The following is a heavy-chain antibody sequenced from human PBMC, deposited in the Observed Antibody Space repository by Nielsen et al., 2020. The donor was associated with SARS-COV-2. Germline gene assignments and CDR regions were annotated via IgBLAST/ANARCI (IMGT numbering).Heavy chain of an antibody. D-gene: IGHD4-17*01. J-gene: IGHJ6*02. CDR2: INHSGST. CDR3: ARGWTVTTFYYYYGMDV. V-gene: IGHV4-34*01. Sequence: WIRQPPGKGLEWIGEINHSGSTNYNPSLKSRVTISVDTSKNQFSLKLSSVTAADTAVYYCARGWTVTTFYYYYGMDVWGQGTTVTVSS.